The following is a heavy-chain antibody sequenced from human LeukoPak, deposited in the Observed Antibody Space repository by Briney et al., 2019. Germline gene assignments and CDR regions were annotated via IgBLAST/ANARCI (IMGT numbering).Heavy chain of an antibody. CDR3: AREGGYSNAYYFDY. Sequence: PGGSLRLSCAASGFTFSSYGMHWVRQAQGKGLEWVAVISYDGSNKYYADPVKGRFTISRDNSKNTLYLQMNSLRAEDTAVYYCAREGGYSNAYYFDYWGQGTLVTVSS. D-gene: IGHD6-13*01. CDR1: GFTFSSYG. J-gene: IGHJ4*02. V-gene: IGHV3-30*19. CDR2: ISYDGSNK.